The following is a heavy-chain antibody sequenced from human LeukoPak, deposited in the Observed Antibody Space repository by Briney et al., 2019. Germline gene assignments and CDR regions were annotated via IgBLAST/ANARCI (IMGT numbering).Heavy chain of an antibody. CDR3: AKVSLKSGFFTLLVYFDY. J-gene: IGHJ4*02. D-gene: IGHD1-26*01. Sequence: GGSLRLSCAASGFTFSTYAMSWVRQAPGKGLEWVSGISGSGRGGNTYYADSVKGRFTISRDNSKNTLYLQMNSLRAEDTAVYYCAKVSLKSGFFTLLVYFDYWGQGTLVTVSS. CDR2: ISGSGRGGNT. V-gene: IGHV3-23*01. CDR1: GFTFSTYA.